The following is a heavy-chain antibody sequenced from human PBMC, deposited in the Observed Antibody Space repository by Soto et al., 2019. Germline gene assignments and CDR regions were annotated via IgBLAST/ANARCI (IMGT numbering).Heavy chain of an antibody. Sequence: SETLSLTCSVSRAFINSGGFYYSWIRQPPGKGLEWLGYIFHSGSTLYTPSLRGRLTLSADTSRNQLSLHLTSVTAADTAVYYCVRGGIAGHWLDPWGQGILVT. J-gene: IGHJ5*02. CDR2: IFHSGST. V-gene: IGHV4-31*03. D-gene: IGHD2-21*01. CDR3: VRGGIAGHWLDP. CDR1: RAFINSGGFY.